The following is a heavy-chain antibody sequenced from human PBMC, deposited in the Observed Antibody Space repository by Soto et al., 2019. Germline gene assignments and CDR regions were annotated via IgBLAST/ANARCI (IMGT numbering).Heavy chain of an antibody. CDR3: GRVARNYAAKVFYYGMDV. CDR1: GYTFARYG. CDR2: VSAYNGNT. J-gene: IGHJ6*04. V-gene: IGHV1-18*01. Sequence: ARVKVSSKASGYTFARYGISWLRQAPGQGLESMGWVSAYNGNTNYAQKLQGRVTMTTDTSSRTAYMELRSLSSASPALYYCGRVARNYAAKVFYYGMDVWGKGTTVTVAS. D-gene: IGHD1-7*01.